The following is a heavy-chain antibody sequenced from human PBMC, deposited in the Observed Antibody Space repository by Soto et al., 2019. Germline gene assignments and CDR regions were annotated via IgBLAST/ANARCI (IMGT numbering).Heavy chain of an antibody. J-gene: IGHJ4*02. Sequence: PGGSLRLSCAASGFTFSNHWMDWVRQAPGQRLEWVANLSADGNDKYYVDSVKGRFTISRDNTENSLYLQMNNLRDEDTVIYYCAKNDEYFSLAHWGQGILVTVPQ. V-gene: IGHV3-7*01. CDR3: AKNDEYFSLAH. CDR2: LSADGNDK. D-gene: IGHD2-2*01. CDR1: GFTFSNHW.